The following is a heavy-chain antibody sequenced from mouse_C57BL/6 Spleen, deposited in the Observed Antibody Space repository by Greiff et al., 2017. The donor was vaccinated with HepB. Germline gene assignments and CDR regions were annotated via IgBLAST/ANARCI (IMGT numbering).Heavy chain of an antibody. CDR2: IWSGGST. CDR3: ARFITTVVARGYAMDY. V-gene: IGHV2-2*01. Sequence: VQLKQSGPGLVQPSQSLSITCTVSGFSLTSYGVHWVRQSPGKGLEWLGVIWSGGSTDYNAAFISRLSISKDNSKSQVFFKMNSLQADDTAIYYCARFITTVVARGYAMDYWGQGTSVTVSS. CDR1: GFSLTSYG. J-gene: IGHJ4*01. D-gene: IGHD1-1*01.